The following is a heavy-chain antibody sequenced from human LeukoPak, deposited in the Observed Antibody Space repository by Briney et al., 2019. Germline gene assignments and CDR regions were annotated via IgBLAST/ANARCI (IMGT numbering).Heavy chain of an antibody. J-gene: IGHJ4*02. CDR2: INPNSGGT. CDR1: GYTFTGYY. CDR3: ARANHFDWFKPTSIYFDY. Sequence: ASVKVSCKASGYTFTGYYMHWVRQAPGQGIEWIGWINPNSGGTNYAQKFQGWVTMTRDTSISTAYMELSRLRSDDTAVYYCARANHFDWFKPTSIYFDYWGQGTLVTVSS. V-gene: IGHV1-2*04. D-gene: IGHD3-9*01.